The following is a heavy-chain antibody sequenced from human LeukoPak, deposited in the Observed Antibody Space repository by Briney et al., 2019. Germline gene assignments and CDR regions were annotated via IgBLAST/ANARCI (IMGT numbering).Heavy chain of an antibody. V-gene: IGHV4-59*12. D-gene: IGHD6-13*01. Sequence: PSETLSLTCTVSGGSISSYYWSWIRQPPGKGLEWIGYIYYRGSTNYNPSLKSRVTISVDTSKNQFSLKLSSVTAADTAVYYCARRPQAAAPDYWGQGTLVTVSS. CDR2: IYYRGST. CDR3: ARRPQAAAPDY. J-gene: IGHJ4*02. CDR1: GGSISSYY.